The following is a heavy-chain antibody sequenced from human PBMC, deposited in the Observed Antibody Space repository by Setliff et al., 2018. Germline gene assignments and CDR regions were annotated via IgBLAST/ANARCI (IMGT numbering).Heavy chain of an antibody. CDR1: GGSISSSIYY. V-gene: IGHV4-39*01. CDR3: ATRTYYDSNGYYYAIAGPFDI. J-gene: IGHJ3*02. Sequence: SETLSLTCSVSGGSISSSIYYWGWIRQPPGKGLEWIGSIYYSGSTYYSPSLKRRVTISVDTSKNQFSLKLSSVTAADTAVYYCATRTYYDSNGYYYAIAGPFDIWGQGTMVTFS. D-gene: IGHD3-22*01. CDR2: IYYSGST.